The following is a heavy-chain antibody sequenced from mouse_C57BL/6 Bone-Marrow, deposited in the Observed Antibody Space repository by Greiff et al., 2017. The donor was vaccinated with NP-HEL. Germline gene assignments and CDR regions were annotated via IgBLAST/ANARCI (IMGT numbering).Heavy chain of an antibody. J-gene: IGHJ1*03. CDR2: IDPSDSYT. Sequence: QVQLQQPGAELMKPGASVKLSCKASGYTFTSYWMQWVKQRPGQGLEWIGEIDPSDSYTNYNQKFKGKATLTVDTSSSTAYMQLSSLTSEDSAVYYCAKEGGYYGNYGIWGTGTTVTVSS. V-gene: IGHV1-50*01. D-gene: IGHD2-1*01. CDR1: GYTFTSYW. CDR3: AKEGGYYGNYGI.